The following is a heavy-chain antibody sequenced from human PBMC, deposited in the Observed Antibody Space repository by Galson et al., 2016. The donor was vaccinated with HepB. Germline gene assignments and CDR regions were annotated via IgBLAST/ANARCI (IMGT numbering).Heavy chain of an antibody. J-gene: IGHJ5*02. CDR1: GFTFSSSS. CDR2: ISGDDDRT. V-gene: IGHV3-23*01. Sequence: SLRLSCAASGFTFSSSSMSWVRQAPEKGLEWVSAISGDDDRTYYGDSVKGRFSISRDNSKNTLYLTLNSLRADDTAVYYCVKDFSKTTATIGRGNWFDPWGQGTLVTVSS. CDR3: VKDFSKTTATIGRGNWFDP. D-gene: IGHD5-12*01.